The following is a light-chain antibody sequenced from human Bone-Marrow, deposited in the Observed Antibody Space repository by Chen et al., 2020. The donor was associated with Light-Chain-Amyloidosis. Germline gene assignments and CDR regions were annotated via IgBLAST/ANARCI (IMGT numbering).Light chain of an antibody. Sequence: SYELTQPPSVSGSPRQTARIPCSGDDLPTKYAYWYQQKPGQAPVLVIHRETERPSGISERFSGSSSGTTATLTISGVQAEDEADYHCQSADSSGTYEVIFGGGTKLTVL. CDR1: DLPTKY. CDR2: RET. V-gene: IGLV3-25*03. J-gene: IGLJ2*01. CDR3: QSADSSGTYEVI.